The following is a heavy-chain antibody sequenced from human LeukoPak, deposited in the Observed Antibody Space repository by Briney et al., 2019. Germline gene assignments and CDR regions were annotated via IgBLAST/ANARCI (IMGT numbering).Heavy chain of an antibody. CDR3: ARGGDYDFWSGYRKYCDY. J-gene: IGHJ4*02. CDR1: GFTFSSYS. V-gene: IGHV3-21*01. CDR2: ISISSSYI. D-gene: IGHD3-3*01. Sequence: GGSLRVSCAASGFTFSSYSMNWVRQAPGKGLEWVSSISISSSYIYYADSVKGRFTISRDNAKNSLYLQMNSLRAEDTAVYYCARGGDYDFWSGYRKYCDYWGQGTLVTVSS.